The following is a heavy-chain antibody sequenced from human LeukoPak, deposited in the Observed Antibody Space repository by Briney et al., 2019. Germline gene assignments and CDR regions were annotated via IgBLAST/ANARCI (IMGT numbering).Heavy chain of an antibody. CDR1: GGSISSYY. J-gene: IGHJ5*02. CDR2: IYYGGST. D-gene: IGHD3-10*01. V-gene: IGHV4-59*01. CDR3: ARGGSLLWFGELLAFWFDP. Sequence: PLETLSLTCTVSGGSISSYYWSWIRQPPGKGLEWIGYIYYGGSTNYNPSLKSRVTISVDTSKNQFSLKLSSVTAADTAVYYCARGGSLLWFGELLAFWFDPWGQGTLVTVPS.